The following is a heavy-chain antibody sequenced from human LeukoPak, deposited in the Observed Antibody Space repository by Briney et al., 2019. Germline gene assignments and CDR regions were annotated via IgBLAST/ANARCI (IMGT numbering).Heavy chain of an antibody. CDR2: IKSKTDGGTT. D-gene: IGHD6-19*01. CDR3: TGRYSSGWYGSDY. V-gene: IGHV3-15*01. CDR1: GFTFSNAW. J-gene: IGHJ4*02. Sequence: PGGSLRLSCAASGFTFSNAWMSWVRQAPGKGLERVGRIKSKTDGGTTDYAAPVKGRFTISRDDSKNTLYLQMNSLKTEDTAVYYCTGRYSSGWYGSDYWGQGTLVTVSS.